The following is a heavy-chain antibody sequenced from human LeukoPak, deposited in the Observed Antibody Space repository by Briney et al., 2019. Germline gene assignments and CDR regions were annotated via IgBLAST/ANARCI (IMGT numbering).Heavy chain of an antibody. J-gene: IGHJ4*02. CDR2: MYSTGST. D-gene: IGHD4-23*01. CDR1: GGSISTYY. Sequence: SETLSLTCIVSGGSISTYYWSWIRRPAGKGLEWIGRMYSTGSTNYNPSLKSRVTMSVDTSKNQFSLNLSSVTAADTAIYYCARDRTYGGNSGFDYWGQGTLVTVSS. V-gene: IGHV4-4*07. CDR3: ARDRTYGGNSGFDY.